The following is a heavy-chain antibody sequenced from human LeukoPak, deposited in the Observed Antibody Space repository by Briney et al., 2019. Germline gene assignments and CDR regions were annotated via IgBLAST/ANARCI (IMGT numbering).Heavy chain of an antibody. D-gene: IGHD4-23*01. Sequence: GGSLRLSCAASGFTFSSYSMNWVRQAPGKGLEWVSYISSSSTIYYADSVKGRFTISRDNAKNSLYLQMNSLRDEDTAVYYCARDPHDYGGTHRGYWGQGTLVTVSS. V-gene: IGHV3-48*02. J-gene: IGHJ4*02. CDR1: GFTFSSYS. CDR2: ISSSSTI. CDR3: ARDPHDYGGTHRGY.